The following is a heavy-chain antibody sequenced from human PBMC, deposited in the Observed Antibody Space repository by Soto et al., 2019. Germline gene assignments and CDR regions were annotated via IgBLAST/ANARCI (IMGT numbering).Heavy chain of an antibody. J-gene: IGHJ4*02. Sequence: QVQLQESGPGLVKPSETLSLTCTVSGGSVSSGSYYWSWIRQPPGKGLEWIRYIYYSGSTNYNPSLNSRLTISVDTSKTQFSLKLSSVTAADTAVYYCARDIPGSTGYLGQGTLVTVSS. CDR1: GGSVSSGSYY. CDR2: IYYSGST. CDR3: ARDIPGSTGY. V-gene: IGHV4-61*01. D-gene: IGHD6-13*01.